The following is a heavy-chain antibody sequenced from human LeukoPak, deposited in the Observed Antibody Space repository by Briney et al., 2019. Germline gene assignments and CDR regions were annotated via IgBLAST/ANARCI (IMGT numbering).Heavy chain of an antibody. CDR1: GGSISSYY. CDR2: IYYSGST. V-gene: IGHV4-59*01. J-gene: IGHJ4*02. D-gene: IGHD5-18*01. Sequence: SEILSLTCTVSGGSISSYYWSWIRQPPGKGLEWIGYIYYSGSTNYNPSLKGRVTISVDTSKNQFSLKLSSVTAADTAVYYCARESDTAMVSYFDYWGQGTLVTVSS. CDR3: ARESDTAMVSYFDY.